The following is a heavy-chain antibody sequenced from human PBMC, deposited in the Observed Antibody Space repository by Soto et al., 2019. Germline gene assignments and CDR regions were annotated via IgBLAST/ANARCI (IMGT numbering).Heavy chain of an antibody. CDR3: ARDGYYGSGSYDDAFDI. Sequence: QVQLVESGGGVVQPGRSLRLSCAASGFTFSSYGMHWVRQAPGKGLEWVAVIWYDGSNKYYADSVKGRFTISRDNSKNTLYLQMNSLRAADTAVYYCARDGYYGSGSYDDAFDIWGQGTMVTVSS. J-gene: IGHJ3*02. CDR2: IWYDGSNK. D-gene: IGHD3-10*01. V-gene: IGHV3-33*01. CDR1: GFTFSSYG.